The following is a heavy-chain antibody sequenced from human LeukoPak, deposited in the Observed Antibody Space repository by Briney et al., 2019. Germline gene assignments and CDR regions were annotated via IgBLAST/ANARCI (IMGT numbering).Heavy chain of an antibody. CDR1: GFTFSSYG. D-gene: IGHD6-25*01. CDR2: IRYDGSNK. J-gene: IGHJ6*03. V-gene: IGHV3-30*02. Sequence: PGGSLRLSCAASGFTFSSYGMHWVRQAPGKGLEWVAFIRYDGSNKYYADSVKGRFTISRDNSKNTLYLQMNSLRAEDTAVYYCAKVPAAGYYYYYYMDVWGKGTTVTVSS. CDR3: AKVPAAGYYYYYYMDV.